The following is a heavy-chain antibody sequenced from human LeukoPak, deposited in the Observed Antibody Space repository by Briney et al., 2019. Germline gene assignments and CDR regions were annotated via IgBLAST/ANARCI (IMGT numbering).Heavy chain of an antibody. D-gene: IGHD2-21*02. CDR1: GGSISSYY. J-gene: IGHJ3*02. CDR3: ARDHVTLEAFDM. CDR2: IYYSGST. V-gene: IGHV4-59*12. Sequence: SETLSLTCTVSGGSISSYYWSWIRQPPGKGLEWIGYIYYSGSTNYNPSLKSRVTISVDTSKKQFSLKLSSVTAADTAVYFCARDHVTLEAFDMWGEGTMVTVSS.